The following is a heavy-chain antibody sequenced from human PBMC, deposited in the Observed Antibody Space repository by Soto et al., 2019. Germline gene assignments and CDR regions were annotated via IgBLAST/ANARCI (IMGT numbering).Heavy chain of an antibody. CDR2: ISSSSSYI. D-gene: IGHD6-19*01. J-gene: IGHJ6*02. CDR3: ARRLGVAGTAYYYGMEV. Sequence: PGGSLRLSCAASGFSVSSKYMNWVRQAPGKGLEWVSSISSSSSYIYYADSVKGRFTISRDNAKNSLYLQMNSLRAEDTAVYYCARRLGVAGTAYYYGMEVWGQGTTVTVSS. V-gene: IGHV3-21*01. CDR1: GFSVSSKY.